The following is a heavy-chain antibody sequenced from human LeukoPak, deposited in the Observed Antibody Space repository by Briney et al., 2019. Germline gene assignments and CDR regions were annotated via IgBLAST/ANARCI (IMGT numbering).Heavy chain of an antibody. D-gene: IGHD3-22*01. Sequence: SETLSLTCTVSGGSISSGGYYWSWMRQHPGKGLEWIGYINYSGSTYYNPSLKSGVTISVDTSKNQFSLKLSSVTAADTAVYYCARLGDSSGYYGDDLYDFDYWGQGTLVTVSS. CDR2: INYSGST. V-gene: IGHV4-31*03. CDR3: ARLGDSSGYYGDDLYDFDY. CDR1: GGSISSGGYY. J-gene: IGHJ4*02.